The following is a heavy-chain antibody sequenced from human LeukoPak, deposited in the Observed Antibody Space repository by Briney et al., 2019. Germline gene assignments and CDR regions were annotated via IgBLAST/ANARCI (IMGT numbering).Heavy chain of an antibody. Sequence: SETLSLTCTVSGGSISSYYWSWIRQPPGKGLEWIGYIYYSGSTNYNPSLKSRVTISVDTSKNQFSLKLSSVTAADTAVYYCAGRALVPPREFDYWGQGTLVTVSS. CDR2: IYYSGST. CDR1: GGSISSYY. J-gene: IGHJ4*02. CDR3: AGRALVPPREFDY. V-gene: IGHV4-59*01. D-gene: IGHD2-8*02.